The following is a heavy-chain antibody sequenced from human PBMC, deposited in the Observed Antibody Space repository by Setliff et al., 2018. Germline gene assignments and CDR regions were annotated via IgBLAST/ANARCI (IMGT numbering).Heavy chain of an antibody. CDR3: ARDGVFYAMDV. CDR2: VQFDGSNK. D-gene: IGHD3-10*01. CDR1: GFSFNTYG. V-gene: IGHV3-30*02. J-gene: IGHJ6*02. Sequence: GGSLRLSCAASGFSFNTYGMHWVRQAPGEGLEWVAFVQFDGSNKYYADSVLGRFTISRDNIKNTAFLQVNSLRADDTAMYYCARDGVFYAMDVWGHGTTVTVSS.